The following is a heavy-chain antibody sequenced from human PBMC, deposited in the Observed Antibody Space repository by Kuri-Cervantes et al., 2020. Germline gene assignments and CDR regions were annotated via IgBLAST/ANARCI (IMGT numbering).Heavy chain of an antibody. V-gene: IGHV1-3*01. CDR1: GYTFTSYA. J-gene: IGHJ4*02. CDR2: INAGNGNT. Sequence: ASVKVSCKASGYTFTSYAMHWVRQAPGQRLEWMGWINAGNGNTKYSQKLQGRVTITRDTSASTAYMELSSLRSEDTAVYYCARGEGYCSGGSCYSWSIDYWGQGTLVTVSS. CDR3: ARGEGYCSGGSCYSWSIDY. D-gene: IGHD2-15*01.